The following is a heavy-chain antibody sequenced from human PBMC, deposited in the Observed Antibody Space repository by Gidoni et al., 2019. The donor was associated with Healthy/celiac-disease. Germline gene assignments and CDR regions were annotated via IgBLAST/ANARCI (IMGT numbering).Heavy chain of an antibody. Sequence: QVQLVQSGAEVKKPGSSVKVSCKAAGGTFSSYAISWVRQAPGQGLEWMGVIIPIFGTANYAQKFQGRVTITADKSTSTAYMELSSLRSEDTAVYYCAREEYSDYGGGYFDLWGRGTLVTVSS. CDR2: IIPIFGTA. J-gene: IGHJ2*01. V-gene: IGHV1-69*06. CDR3: AREEYSDYGGGYFDL. CDR1: GGTFSSYA. D-gene: IGHD5-12*01.